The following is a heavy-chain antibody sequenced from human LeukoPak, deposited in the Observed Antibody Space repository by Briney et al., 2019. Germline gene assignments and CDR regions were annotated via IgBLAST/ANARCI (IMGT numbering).Heavy chain of an antibody. D-gene: IGHD3-22*01. CDR2: IYSSGTA. V-gene: IGHV4-4*07. J-gene: IGHJ4*01. CDR1: GGSIGGSYY. Sequence: SETLSLTCTVSGGSIGGSYYWNWIRQPAGKGLEWIGRIYSSGTANYNPSLKSRVTISVDTSKDQFSLKLTSVTAADTAIYYCARIIYYYETGGFRDYFDSWGQEPWSPSPQ. CDR3: ARIIYYYETGGFRDYFDS.